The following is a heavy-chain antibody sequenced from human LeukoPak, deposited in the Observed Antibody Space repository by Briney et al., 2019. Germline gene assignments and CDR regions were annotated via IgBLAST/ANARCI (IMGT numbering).Heavy chain of an antibody. J-gene: IGHJ4*02. CDR3: ARGGFNVVVVAASPFDY. CDR2: IYHSGST. CDR1: GGSVSSGSYS. D-gene: IGHD2-15*01. V-gene: IGHV4-30-2*01. Sequence: SETLSLTCTVSGGSVSSGSYSWSWIRQPPGKGLEWIGYIYHSGSTYYNPSLKSRVTISVDRSKNQFSLKLSSVTAADTAVYYCARGGFNVVVVAASPFDYWGQGTLVTVSS.